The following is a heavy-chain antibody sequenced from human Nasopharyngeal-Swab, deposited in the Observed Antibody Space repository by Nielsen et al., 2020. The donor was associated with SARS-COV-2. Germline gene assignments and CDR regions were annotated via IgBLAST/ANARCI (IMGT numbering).Heavy chain of an antibody. V-gene: IGHV3-15*07. CDR3: TTRAIASTAIWRNAFDI. CDR1: GFTFNNAW. Sequence: GESLKISCAASGFTFNNAWMNWVRQAPGTGLEWVGRIKSETDGGTTDYAAPVKGRFTVSRDDSKNTLYLQMDSLKTEDTAVYYCTTRAIASTAIWRNAFDIWGQGTMVTVSS. CDR2: IKSETDGGTT. J-gene: IGHJ3*02. D-gene: IGHD2-21*02.